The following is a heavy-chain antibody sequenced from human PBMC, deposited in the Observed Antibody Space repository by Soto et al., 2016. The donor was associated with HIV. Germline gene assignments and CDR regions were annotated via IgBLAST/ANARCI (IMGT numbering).Heavy chain of an antibody. Sequence: WVRQAPAQGLEWMGGVIRIFDTTNYAQKFQGRVTITADESTSTVYMELRSLRSEDTAVYYCARGEMELRSRTASYYGMDVWAKGPRSSSP. J-gene: IGHJ6*02. CDR2: VIRIFDTT. V-gene: IGHV1-69*01. CDR3: ARGEMELRSRTASYYGMDV. D-gene: IGHD3-10*01.